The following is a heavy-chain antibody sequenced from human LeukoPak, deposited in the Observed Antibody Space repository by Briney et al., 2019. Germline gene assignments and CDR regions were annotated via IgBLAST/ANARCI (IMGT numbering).Heavy chain of an antibody. J-gene: IGHJ4*02. CDR1: GFTFSSYA. CDR2: VTDSGSFT. D-gene: IGHD3-10*01. V-gene: IGHV3-23*01. Sequence: SGGSLRLSCVASGFTFSSYAMSWVRQTPGKGLECVSTVTDSGSFTAIADSVKGRFTISRDNSKNTLYLQMNSLRAEDTALYYCAQATGAYWGQGTLVTVSS. CDR3: AQATGAY.